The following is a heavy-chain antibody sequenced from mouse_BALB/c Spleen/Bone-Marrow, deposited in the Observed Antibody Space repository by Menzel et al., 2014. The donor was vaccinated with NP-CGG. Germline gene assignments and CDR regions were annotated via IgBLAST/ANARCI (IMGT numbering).Heavy chain of an antibody. V-gene: IGHV7-3*02. CDR2: IRNKANGYTT. J-gene: IGHJ2*01. CDR3: ARDMGGLLFDS. CDR1: GFTFTDYY. Sequence: EVKLVESGGGLVQPGGSLRLSCATPGFTFTDYYMNWVPQPPGKALEWLAFIRNKANGYTTEYSASVKGRFTISRDISQSILYLQMNTLRPEDSATYYCARDMGGLLFDSWGQGTTLTVSS. D-gene: IGHD1-1*01.